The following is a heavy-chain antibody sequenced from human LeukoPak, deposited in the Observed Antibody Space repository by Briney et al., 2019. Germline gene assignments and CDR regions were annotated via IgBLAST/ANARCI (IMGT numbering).Heavy chain of an antibody. J-gene: IGHJ4*02. CDR3: ARGVGKKWEF. CDR2: INHDGTS. V-gene: IGHV4-34*01. CDR1: VGSLSGYY. Sequence: SETLSLTCAVYVGSLSGYYWSWIRQPPGKGLEWIAEINHDGTSNYSPSLKSRVTISVDTSNNQVSLRMSSVTAADTAIYCCARGVGKKWEFGGQGTLVTVSS. D-gene: IGHD1-26*01.